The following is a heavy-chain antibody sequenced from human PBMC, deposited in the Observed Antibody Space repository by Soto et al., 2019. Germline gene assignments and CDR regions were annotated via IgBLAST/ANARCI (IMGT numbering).Heavy chain of an antibody. V-gene: IGHV1-18*04. D-gene: IGHD6-13*01. Sequence: ASVKVSCKASGYTFTSYGISWVRQAPGQGLEWMGWISAYNGNTNYAQKLQGRVTMTTDTSTSTAYMELRSLRSDDTAVYYCARDNQYGSSSWYGWFDPWGQGTLVTVSS. CDR3: ARDNQYGSSSWYGWFDP. CDR2: ISAYNGNT. CDR1: GYTFTSYG. J-gene: IGHJ5*02.